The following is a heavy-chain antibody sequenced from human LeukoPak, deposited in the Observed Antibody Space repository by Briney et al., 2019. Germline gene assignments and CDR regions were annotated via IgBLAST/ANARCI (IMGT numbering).Heavy chain of an antibody. V-gene: IGHV6-1*01. D-gene: IGHD1-1*01. Sequence: SQTLSLTCAISGDSVTSNSATWNWHRQSPSIGLEWLGRTYYRSKWYNDYAVSVKSRITINPDTSNNQFSLQLKSLTPEDTALYYCARYDPGATTFVYWGQGTLVTVSS. CDR3: ARYDPGATTFVY. CDR2: TYYRSKWYN. CDR1: GDSVTSNSAT. J-gene: IGHJ4*02.